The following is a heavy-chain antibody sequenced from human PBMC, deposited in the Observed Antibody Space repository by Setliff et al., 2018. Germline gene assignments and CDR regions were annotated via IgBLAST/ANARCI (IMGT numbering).Heavy chain of an antibody. D-gene: IGHD6-19*01. CDR1: GGSISSYY. Sequence: SETLSLTCTVSGGSISSYYWSWIRQPPGKGLEWIGYIYYSGNTYYNASLKGRVTISGDTSKNQFSLKLTAVTAADTAIYYCARHRAVAGAYYFDFWGQGTLVTVSS. V-gene: IGHV4-59*08. CDR2: IYYSGNT. CDR3: ARHRAVAGAYYFDF. J-gene: IGHJ4*02.